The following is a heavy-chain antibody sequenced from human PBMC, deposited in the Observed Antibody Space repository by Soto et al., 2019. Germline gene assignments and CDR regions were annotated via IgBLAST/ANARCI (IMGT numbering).Heavy chain of an antibody. CDR3: ARQTDLSYFDI. CDR2: VYYNGSP. D-gene: IGHD2-8*01. J-gene: IGHJ3*02. V-gene: IGHV4-39*01. Sequence: QLQLQESGPGLVKPSETLSLTCTVSRGSIQSSTYYWGWIRQPPGKVLEWIGTVYYNGSPDFNPSLKSRLTLSADPSQNQFYLRLASVTAADPAVYYCARQTDLSYFDIWGQGTMVTVSS. CDR1: RGSIQSSTYY.